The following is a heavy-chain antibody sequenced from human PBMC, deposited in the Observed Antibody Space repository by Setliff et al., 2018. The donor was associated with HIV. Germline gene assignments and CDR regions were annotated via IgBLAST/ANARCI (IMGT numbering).Heavy chain of an antibody. V-gene: IGHV1-46*01. J-gene: IGHJ4*02. D-gene: IGHD3-3*01. CDR1: GGTFSRYS. CDR2: INPSGDST. CDR3: ARLGDFWSGYYYFDY. Sequence: ASVKVSCKASGGTFSRYSITWIRQAPGQGLEWMGIINPSGDSTSYAQKFQGRVTMTRDTSTNTVYMELSSLRSEDTAVYYCARLGDFWSGYYYFDYWGQGTLVTVSS.